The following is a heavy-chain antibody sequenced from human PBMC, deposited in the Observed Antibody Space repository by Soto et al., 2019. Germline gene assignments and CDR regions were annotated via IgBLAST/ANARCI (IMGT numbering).Heavy chain of an antibody. CDR3: ARIRDSSGYYPHDAFDI. CDR1: GYTFTGYY. J-gene: IGHJ3*02. V-gene: IGHV1-2*02. CDR2: INPNSGGT. D-gene: IGHD3-22*01. Sequence: ASVKVSCKASGYTFTGYYMHWVRDAPGQGLEWMGWINPNSGGTNYAQKFQGRVTMTRDTSISTAYMELSRLRSDDTAVYYCARIRDSSGYYPHDAFDIWGQGTVVTVSS.